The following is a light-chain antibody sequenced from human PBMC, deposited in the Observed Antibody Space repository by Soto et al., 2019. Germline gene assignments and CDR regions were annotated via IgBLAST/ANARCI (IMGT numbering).Light chain of an antibody. Sequence: VMTQSPATLSVSRGERATLSCRASQNLRSSLAWYQQKPGQAPRLLIYGASTRATGIPARFSGSGSGTEFTLTISSLQSEDFAVYFCQQYNIWPQTFGQGTKVDIK. CDR1: QNLRSS. V-gene: IGKV3-15*01. CDR3: QQYNIWPQT. J-gene: IGKJ1*01. CDR2: GAS.